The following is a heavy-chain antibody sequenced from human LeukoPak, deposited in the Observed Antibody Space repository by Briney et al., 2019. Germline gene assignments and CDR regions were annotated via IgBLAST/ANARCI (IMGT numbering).Heavy chain of an antibody. D-gene: IGHD1-14*01. CDR1: GGSISSYY. Sequence: SETLSLTCTVSGGSISSYYWGWIRQPAGKGLEWIGRIYTSGSTNYNPSLKSRVTMSVDTSKNQFSLKLSSVTAADTAVYYCARVTGLGGYYYYMDVWGKGTTVTVSS. CDR3: ARVTGLGGYYYYMDV. CDR2: IYTSGST. J-gene: IGHJ6*03. V-gene: IGHV4-4*07.